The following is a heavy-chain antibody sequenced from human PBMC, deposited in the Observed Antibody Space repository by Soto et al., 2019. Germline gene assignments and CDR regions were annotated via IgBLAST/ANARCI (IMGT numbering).Heavy chain of an antibody. Sequence: QLQLQESGSGPVKPSQTLSLTCAVSGGSISHGGYSWSWIRQPPGKGLEWIGYMYHSGSTYYNPSLKSRVTISIDTSKNQFSRKLSSVTAADKAVYYCARVPDYGGQGILVTVSS. V-gene: IGHV4-30-2*01. J-gene: IGHJ4*02. CDR2: MYHSGST. CDR1: GGSISHGGYS. CDR3: ARVPDY. D-gene: IGHD2-2*01.